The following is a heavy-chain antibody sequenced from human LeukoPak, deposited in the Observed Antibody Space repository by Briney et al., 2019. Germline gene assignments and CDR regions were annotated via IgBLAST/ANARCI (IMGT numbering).Heavy chain of an antibody. D-gene: IGHD3-22*01. CDR3: ARFLYDSSWFDP. Sequence: SETLSLPCPVSGGSISSYYWSWIRPPPGEGLEWIGYIYYSGSTNYNPSLKSRVTISVDTSKNQFSLKLSSVTAADTAVYYCARFLYDSSWFDPWGQGTLVTVSS. CDR2: IYYSGST. J-gene: IGHJ5*02. V-gene: IGHV4-59*01. CDR1: GGSISSYY.